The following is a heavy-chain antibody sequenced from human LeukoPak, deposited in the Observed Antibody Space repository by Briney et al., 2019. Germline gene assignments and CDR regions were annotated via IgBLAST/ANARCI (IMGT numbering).Heavy chain of an antibody. V-gene: IGHV1-18*01. CDR3: VRGAAAAGYYYYMDV. CDR1: GYTFTSYG. D-gene: IGHD6-13*01. Sequence: ASVKVSCKASGYTFTSYGISWVRQAPRQGLEWMGWISAYNGNTNYAQKPQGRVTMTTDTSTSTAYMELRSLRSDDTAVYYCVRGAAAAGYYYYMDVWGKGTTVTVSS. CDR2: ISAYNGNT. J-gene: IGHJ6*03.